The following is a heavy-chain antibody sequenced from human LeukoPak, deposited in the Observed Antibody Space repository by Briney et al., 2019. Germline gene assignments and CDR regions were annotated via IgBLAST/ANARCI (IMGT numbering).Heavy chain of an antibody. CDR1: GFTFSSYG. J-gene: IGHJ4*02. Sequence: GRSLRLSCAASGFTFSSYGMHWVRQAPRKGLEWVAVISYDGSNKYYADSVKGRFTISRDNSKNTLYLQMNSLRAEDTAVYYCAKVTGGYYGSSEDYWGQGTLVTVSS. CDR2: ISYDGSNK. CDR3: AKVTGGYYGSSEDY. V-gene: IGHV3-30*18. D-gene: IGHD3-10*01.